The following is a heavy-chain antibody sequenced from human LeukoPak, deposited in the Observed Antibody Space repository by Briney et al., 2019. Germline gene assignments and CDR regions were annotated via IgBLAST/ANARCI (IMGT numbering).Heavy chain of an antibody. CDR1: GGSISGTSRSSYY. Sequence: PSGTLSLTCTVSGGSISGTSRSSYYWGWIRQPPGKGLEWVGGISYSGSTYYNPSLESRVAISVDTSRNQFSLKLSSVTAADTAVYYCARDGLPGYSSGWYAFDIWGQGTMVTVSS. J-gene: IGHJ3*02. D-gene: IGHD6-19*01. CDR2: ISYSGST. CDR3: ARDGLPGYSSGWYAFDI. V-gene: IGHV4-39*07.